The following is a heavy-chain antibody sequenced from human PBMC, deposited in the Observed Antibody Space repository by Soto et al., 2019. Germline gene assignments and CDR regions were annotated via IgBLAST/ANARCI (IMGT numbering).Heavy chain of an antibody. CDR3: VKDDGGYPSTAPH. D-gene: IGHD3-22*01. V-gene: IGHV3-23*01. CDR2: ISGSGDRT. CDR1: GLTISNYP. Sequence: EVQLLDSGGGLVQPGGSLRLSCAASGLTISNYPMSWVRQAPGKGLDWVSGISGSGDRTYYADSAKGRFPISKDISRNSLSLQLDSLGVEDTAVYFCVKDDGGYPSTAPHWGQGTLVTVSS. J-gene: IGHJ4*02.